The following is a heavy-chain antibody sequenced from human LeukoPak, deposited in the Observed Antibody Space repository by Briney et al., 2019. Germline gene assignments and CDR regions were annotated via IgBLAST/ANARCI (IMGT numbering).Heavy chain of an antibody. CDR1: GYTLTELS. CDR3: ATDHVKVGATSTFDY. D-gene: IGHD1-26*01. J-gene: IGHJ4*02. V-gene: IGHV1-24*01. Sequence: ASVKVSCKVSGYTLTELSMHLVRQAPGKGLEWMGGFDPEDGETIYAQKFQGRVTMTEHTSTDTAYMELSSLRSEDTAVYYCATDHVKVGATSTFDYWGQGTLVTVSS. CDR2: FDPEDGET.